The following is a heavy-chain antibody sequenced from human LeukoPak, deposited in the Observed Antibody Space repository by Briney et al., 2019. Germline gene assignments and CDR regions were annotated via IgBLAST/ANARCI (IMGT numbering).Heavy chain of an antibody. V-gene: IGHV4-39*01. Sequence: PSETLSLTCTVSADSISSSNYYWGWIRQPPGKGLEWIGSVYYTGRTYDNPSLKSRVTISVDTSKNQFSLKLNSVTAADTAVYYCATTPHYEGGGFDIWDQGPMVTVSS. CDR1: ADSISSSNYY. J-gene: IGHJ3*02. CDR3: ATTPHYEGGGFDI. D-gene: IGHD3-16*01. CDR2: VYYTGRT.